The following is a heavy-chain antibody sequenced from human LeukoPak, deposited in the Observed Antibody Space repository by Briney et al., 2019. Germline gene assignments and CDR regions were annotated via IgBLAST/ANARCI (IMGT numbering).Heavy chain of an antibody. Sequence: SETLSLTCTVSGASISHYYWNWIRQPAGKGLEWVWRIYTLYTTRSPAYTPSLKSRITMSIDTSTNQFSLNLSSVTAADTAVYYCARVPGSGSYYLAFDVWGQGTMVTVSS. CDR1: GASISHYY. D-gene: IGHD3-10*01. J-gene: IGHJ3*01. CDR2: IYTLYTTRSP. V-gene: IGHV4-4*07. CDR3: ARVPGSGSYYLAFDV.